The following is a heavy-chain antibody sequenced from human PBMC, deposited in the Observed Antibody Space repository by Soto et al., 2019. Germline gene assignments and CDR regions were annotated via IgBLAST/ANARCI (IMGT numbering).Heavy chain of an antibody. J-gene: IGHJ6*02. V-gene: IGHV1-8*02. CDR2: MNPINGAA. D-gene: IGHD6-13*01. Sequence: GASVKVSWTASGYDFTAYDINWVRQASDQGLEWMGWMNPINGAAGSARRFQGRVSMTRNTATGTAYLELTSLRSDDTAVYYCGRGPSHREPAGGTPYYYAMDVWGQGTTVTVYS. CDR3: GRGPSHREPAGGTPYYYAMDV. CDR1: GYDFTAYD.